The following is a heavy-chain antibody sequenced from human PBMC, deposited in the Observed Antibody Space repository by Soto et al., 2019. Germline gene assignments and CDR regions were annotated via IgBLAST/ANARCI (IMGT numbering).Heavy chain of an antibody. CDR3: ALERQLNSTSDGFDI. D-gene: IGHD6-13*01. Sequence: XSVKVSCNASAFDVYDLQLVRQAPGQGLEWMGRINPNTGVTNYAQRFQGRVTMTSDTSITTAFMDLSNVDFDDTAVYYCALERQLNSTSDGFDIWGQGTMVTVSS. V-gene: IGHV1-2*02. CDR2: INPNTGVT. CDR1: AFDVYD. J-gene: IGHJ3*02.